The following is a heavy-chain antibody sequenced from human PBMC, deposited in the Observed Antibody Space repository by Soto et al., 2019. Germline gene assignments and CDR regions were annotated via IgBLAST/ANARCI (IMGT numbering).Heavy chain of an antibody. CDR1: GGSISSGGYY. J-gene: IGHJ3*02. V-gene: IGHV4-31*03. CDR2: IYYSGST. Sequence: SETLSLTCTVSGGSISSGGYYWSWIRQYPGKGLEWIGYIYYSGSTYYNPSLKSRVTISVDTSKNQFSLKLSSVTAADTAVYYCARDPRSGAGVAAPGPMIVVADRAFDIWGQGTMVTVSS. CDR3: ARDPRSGAGVAAPGPMIVVADRAFDI. D-gene: IGHD3-22*01.